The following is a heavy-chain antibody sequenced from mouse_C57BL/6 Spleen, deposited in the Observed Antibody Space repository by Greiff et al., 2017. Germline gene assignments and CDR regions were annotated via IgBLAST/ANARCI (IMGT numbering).Heavy chain of an antibody. CDR2: ISSGGDYI. J-gene: IGHJ2*01. CDR1: GFTFSSYA. D-gene: IGHD3-1*01. CDR3: TRERAIATSGVYYFDY. V-gene: IGHV5-9-1*02. Sequence: EVQVVESGEGLVKPGGSLKLSCAASGFTFSSYAMSWVRQTPEKRLEWVAYISSGGDYIYYADTVKGRFPISRDNARNTLYLQMSSLKSEDTAMYYCTRERAIATSGVYYFDYWGQGTTLTVSS.